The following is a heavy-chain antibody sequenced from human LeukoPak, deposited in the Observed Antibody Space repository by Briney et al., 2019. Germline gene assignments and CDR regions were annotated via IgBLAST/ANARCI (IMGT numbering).Heavy chain of an antibody. CDR2: ISSSSSYI. CDR3: ARDRYDFWSGFDY. V-gene: IGHV3-21*01. CDR1: GITFSSYS. J-gene: IGHJ4*02. D-gene: IGHD3-3*01. Sequence: GGSLRLSCAASGITFSSYSMNWVRQAPGKGLEWVSSISSSSSYIYYADSVKGRFTISRDNAKNSLYLQMNSLRAEDTAVYYCARDRYDFWSGFDYWGQGTLVTVSS.